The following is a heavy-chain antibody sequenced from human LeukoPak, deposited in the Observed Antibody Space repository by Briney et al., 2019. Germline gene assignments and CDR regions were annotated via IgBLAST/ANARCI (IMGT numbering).Heavy chain of an antibody. Sequence: SETLSLTCTVSGGSISSYFWSWIRQPPGKGLEWIGYIYNSGSISSNPSLKSRVTVSVDTSKNQLSLKLSSVTAADTAVYYCARGPHGSYYVFDYWGQGPLVTVSS. CDR1: GGSISSYF. CDR2: IYNSGSI. D-gene: IGHD1-26*01. V-gene: IGHV4-59*01. J-gene: IGHJ4*02. CDR3: ARGPHGSYYVFDY.